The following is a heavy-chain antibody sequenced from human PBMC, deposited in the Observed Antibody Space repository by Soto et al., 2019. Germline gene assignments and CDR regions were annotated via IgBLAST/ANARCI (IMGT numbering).Heavy chain of an antibody. Sequence: LRLSCAASGFTFSSYAMSWVRQAPGKGPEWVSAISGSGGSTYYADSVKGRFTVSRDNSKNTLYLQMNSLRAEDTAVYYCAGSLVVAAIRGYWGQGTPVTVSS. CDR2: ISGSGGST. CDR1: GFTFSSYA. CDR3: AGSLVVAAIRGY. V-gene: IGHV3-23*01. D-gene: IGHD2-15*01. J-gene: IGHJ4*02.